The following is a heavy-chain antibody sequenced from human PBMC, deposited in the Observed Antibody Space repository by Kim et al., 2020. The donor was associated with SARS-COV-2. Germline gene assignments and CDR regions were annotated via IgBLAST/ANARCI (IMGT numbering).Heavy chain of an antibody. Sequence: GGSLRLSCAASGFTFSSYGMHWVRQAPGKGLEWVAVIWYDGSNKYYADSVKGRFTISRDNSKNTLYLQMNSLRAEDTAVYYCARGVAQWRGDAFDIWGQGTMVTVSS. D-gene: IGHD6-19*01. CDR3: ARGVAQWRGDAFDI. V-gene: IGHV3-33*01. J-gene: IGHJ3*02. CDR2: IWYDGSNK. CDR1: GFTFSSYG.